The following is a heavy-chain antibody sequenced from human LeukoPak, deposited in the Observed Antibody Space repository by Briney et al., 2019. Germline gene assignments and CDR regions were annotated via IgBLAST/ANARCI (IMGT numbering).Heavy chain of an antibody. CDR3: ARALHLELHSYFDS. CDR1: GGSISSYY. CDR2: IYTSGST. D-gene: IGHD1-1*01. Sequence: SETLSLTCTVSGGSISSYYWSWIRQPAGKGLEWIGRIYTSGSTNYNPSLKSRVTISVDTSKNQFSLKLSSVTAADTAVYYCARALHLELHSYFDSWGQGTLVTVSS. V-gene: IGHV4-4*07. J-gene: IGHJ4*02.